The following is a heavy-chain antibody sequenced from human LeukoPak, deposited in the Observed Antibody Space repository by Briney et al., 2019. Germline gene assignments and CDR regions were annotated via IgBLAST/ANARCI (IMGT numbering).Heavy chain of an antibody. V-gene: IGHV1-2*02. CDR1: GYTFTGYY. J-gene: IGHJ6*02. CDR2: INPNSGGT. CDR3: AREADTAMVYYYGMDV. Sequence: ASVKVSCKASGYTFTGYYMHWVRPAPGQGLAWMGWINPNSGGTNYAQKFQGRVTMTRDTSISTAYMELSRLRSDDTAVYYCAREADTAMVYYYGMDVWGQGTTVTVSS. D-gene: IGHD5-18*01.